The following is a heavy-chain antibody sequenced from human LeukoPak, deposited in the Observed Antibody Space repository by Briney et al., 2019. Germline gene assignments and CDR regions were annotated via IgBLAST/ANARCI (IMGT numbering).Heavy chain of an antibody. CDR1: GFTFSSYS. Sequence: PGGSLRLSCAASGFTFSSYSMNWVRQAPGKGLEWVSSISSSSSYIYYADSVKGRFTISRDNAKNSLYLQMNSLRAEDTAVYYCARDSDYVWGSYREDDALDIWGQGTMVTVSS. CDR3: ARDSDYVWGSYREDDALDI. D-gene: IGHD3-16*02. J-gene: IGHJ3*02. CDR2: ISSSSSYI. V-gene: IGHV3-21*01.